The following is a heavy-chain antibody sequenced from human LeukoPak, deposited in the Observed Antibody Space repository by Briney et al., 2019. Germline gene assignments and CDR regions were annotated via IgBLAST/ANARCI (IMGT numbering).Heavy chain of an antibody. CDR1: GYTFTGYY. J-gene: IGHJ4*02. CDR2: INPNSGST. V-gene: IGHV1-2*02. CDR3: ARMDGSSSGYYYVDY. D-gene: IGHD3-22*01. Sequence: GASVKVSCKASGYTFTGYYMHWVRQAPGQGLEWMGWINPNSGSTNYAQKFQGRVTMTRDTSISTAYMELSRLRSDDTAVYYCARMDGSSSGYYYVDYWGQGTLVTVSS.